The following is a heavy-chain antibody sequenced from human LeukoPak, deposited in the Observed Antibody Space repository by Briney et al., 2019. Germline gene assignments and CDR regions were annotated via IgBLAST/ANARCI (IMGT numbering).Heavy chain of an antibody. CDR1: GGSFSGYY. J-gene: IGHJ4*02. V-gene: IGHV4-34*01. D-gene: IGHD3-22*01. Sequence: PSETLSLTCAVYGGSFSGYYWSWIRQPPGKGLEWTGEINHSGSTNYNPSLKSRVTISVDTSKNQFSLKLSSVTAADTAVYYCARVCYYDSSGYFDYWGQGTLVTVSS. CDR3: ARVCYYDSSGYFDY. CDR2: INHSGST.